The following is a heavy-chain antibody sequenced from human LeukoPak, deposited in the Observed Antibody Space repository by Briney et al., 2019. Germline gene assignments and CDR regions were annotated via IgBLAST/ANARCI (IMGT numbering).Heavy chain of an antibody. V-gene: IGHV4-31*03. CDR3: ARDHGYCSSTSCYTVDL. D-gene: IGHD2-2*02. Sequence: SETLSLTCTVSGGSISSGGYYWSWIRQHPGKGLEWIGYIYYSGSTYYNPSLKSRVTISVDTSKNQFSLKLSSVTATDTAVYYCARDHGYCSSTSCYTVDLWGRGTLVTVSS. CDR2: IYYSGST. J-gene: IGHJ2*01. CDR1: GGSISSGGYY.